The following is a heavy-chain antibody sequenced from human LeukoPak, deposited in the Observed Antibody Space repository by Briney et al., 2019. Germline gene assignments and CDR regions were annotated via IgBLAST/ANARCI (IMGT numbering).Heavy chain of an antibody. Sequence: SETLSPTCAVYGGSFSGYYWSWIRQPPGKGPEWIGEINHSGSTNYNPSLKSRVTISVDTSKNQFSLKLSSVTAADTAVYYCARRVVVPAYYRGILVGPFDLWGRGTLVTVSS. V-gene: IGHV4-34*01. D-gene: IGHD2-2*01. CDR1: GGSFSGYY. J-gene: IGHJ2*01. CDR2: INHSGST. CDR3: ARRVVVPAYYRGILVGPFDL.